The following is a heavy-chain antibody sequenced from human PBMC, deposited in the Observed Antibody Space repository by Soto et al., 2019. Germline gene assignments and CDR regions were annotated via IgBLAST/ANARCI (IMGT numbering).Heavy chain of an antibody. J-gene: IGHJ2*01. CDR3: ARCQEQWLPEPAYFDL. V-gene: IGHV1-69*01. Sequence: QVQLVQSGAEVKKPGSSVKVSCKASGGTFSSYAISWVRQAPGQGLEWMGGIIPIFGTANYAQKFQGRVTITADESTSTADMELRRLRSEDTAVYYCARCQEQWLPEPAYFDLWGRGTLVTVSS. D-gene: IGHD6-19*01. CDR1: GGTFSSYA. CDR2: IIPIFGTA.